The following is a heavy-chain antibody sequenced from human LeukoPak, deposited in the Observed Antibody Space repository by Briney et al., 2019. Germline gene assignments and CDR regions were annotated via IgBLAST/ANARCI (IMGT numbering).Heavy chain of an antibody. V-gene: IGHV3-11*01. CDR3: AREMEGDYGSGTFFDH. D-gene: IGHD3-10*01. CDR1: EFVLSDYD. CDR2: ISSGGSTI. Sequence: GGSLRLSCAASEFVLSDYDMSWIRQAPGKGLEWISYISSGGSTISYADSVRGRFTISRDNAKNSLYLQMNSLRAEDTAVYYCAREMEGDYGSGTFFDHWGQGNMVTVSS. J-gene: IGHJ4*02.